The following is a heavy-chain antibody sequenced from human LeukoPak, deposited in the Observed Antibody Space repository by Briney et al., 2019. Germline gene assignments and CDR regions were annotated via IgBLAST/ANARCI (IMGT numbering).Heavy chain of an antibody. Sequence: PMASVKVSCKASGGTFSSYAISWVRQAPGQGLEWMGRIIPILGIANYAQKFQGRVTITADKSTSTAYMELSSLRSEDTAVYYCARVGEGVGDFWSGISSYYFDYWGQGTLVTVSS. CDR3: ARVGEGVGDFWSGISSYYFDY. CDR2: IIPILGIA. J-gene: IGHJ4*02. V-gene: IGHV1-69*04. CDR1: GGTFSSYA. D-gene: IGHD3-3*01.